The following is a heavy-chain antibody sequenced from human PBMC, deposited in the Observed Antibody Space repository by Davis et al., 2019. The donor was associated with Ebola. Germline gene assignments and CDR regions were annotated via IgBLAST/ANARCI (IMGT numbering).Heavy chain of an antibody. D-gene: IGHD3-3*01. V-gene: IGHV4-59*01. J-gene: IGHJ6*02. CDR1: GGSISSYY. Sequence: SETLSLTCTVSGGSISSYYWSWIRQPPGKGLEWIGYIYYSGSTNYNPSLKSRVTISVDTSKNQFSLKLSPVTAADTAVYYCARDRASIPGFLEWHYYYYYGMDVWGQGTTVTVSS. CDR3: ARDRASIPGFLEWHYYYYYGMDV. CDR2: IYYSGST.